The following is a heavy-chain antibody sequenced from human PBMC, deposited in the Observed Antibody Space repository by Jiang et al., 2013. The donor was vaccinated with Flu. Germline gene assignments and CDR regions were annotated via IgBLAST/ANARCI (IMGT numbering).Heavy chain of an antibody. Sequence: SGAEVKKPGASVKVSCKASGYSFSASSMHWLRQAPGQRLEWMGWINTGNGNPKYAQKFQGRVNFTRDASATTAYMELSRLTSADTATYYCARGRIPLWDFWGQGTPVTVSS. CDR2: INTGNGNP. D-gene: IGHD1-26*01. CDR3: ARGRIPLWDF. CDR1: GYSFSASS. V-gene: IGHV1-3*04. J-gene: IGHJ4*02.